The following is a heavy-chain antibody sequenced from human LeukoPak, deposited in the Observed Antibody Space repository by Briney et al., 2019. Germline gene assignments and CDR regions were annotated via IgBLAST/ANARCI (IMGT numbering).Heavy chain of an antibody. CDR2: ISSSSSTI. D-gene: IGHD3-10*01. CDR3: ARAGFTFSDYFGSFFDY. J-gene: IGHJ4*02. V-gene: IGHV3-48*01. CDR1: GFTFSSYS. Sequence: GGSLRLSCAASGFTFSSYSMNWVRQAPGKGLEWVSHISSSSSTIYYADSVKGRFTISIDNAKNSLYLQMNSLRAEDTAVYYCARAGFTFSDYFGSFFDYWGQGTLVTVSS.